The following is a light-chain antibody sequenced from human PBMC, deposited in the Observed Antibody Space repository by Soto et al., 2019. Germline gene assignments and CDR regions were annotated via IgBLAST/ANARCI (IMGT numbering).Light chain of an antibody. CDR2: EVN. CDR3: CSSAVSNTYPYV. V-gene: IGLV2-23*02. J-gene: IGLJ1*01. CDR1: GNDVGTYDL. Sequence: QSALTQPASVSGSPGQSITISCTGSGNDVGTYDLVSWYQHHPGKAPKVIIYEVNKRPSGVPDRFSGSKSGNTASLTISGFQVEDEDEYSCCSSAVSNTYPYVFGTGTKLTVL.